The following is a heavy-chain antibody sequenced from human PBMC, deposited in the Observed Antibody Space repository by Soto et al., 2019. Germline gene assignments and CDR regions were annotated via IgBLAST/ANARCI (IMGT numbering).Heavy chain of an antibody. V-gene: IGHV4-59*01. CDR2: IYYSGST. Sequence: PSETLSLTCTVSGGSISSYYGSWIRTTPGKGLEWIGYIYYSGSTNYNPSLKSRVTISVDTSKNQFSLKLSSVTAADTAVYYCARGDMVRLYYFDYWGQGTLVTVSS. J-gene: IGHJ4*02. D-gene: IGHD3-10*01. CDR3: ARGDMVRLYYFDY. CDR1: GGSISSYY.